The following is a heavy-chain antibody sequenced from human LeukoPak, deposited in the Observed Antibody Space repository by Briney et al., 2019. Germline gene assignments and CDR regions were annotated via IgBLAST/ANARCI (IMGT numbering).Heavy chain of an antibody. CDR1: GITLSNYG. CDR3: ATSTGSGGSCYSD. Sequence: GGSLRLSCAVSGITLSNYGMSWVRQAPGKGLEWVAGISASGGSTNYADSVKGRFTISRDNPKNTLYLQLNSLRAEDTAVYYCATSTGSGGSCYSDWGQGTLVTVSS. D-gene: IGHD2-15*01. CDR2: ISASGGST. V-gene: IGHV3-23*01. J-gene: IGHJ4*02.